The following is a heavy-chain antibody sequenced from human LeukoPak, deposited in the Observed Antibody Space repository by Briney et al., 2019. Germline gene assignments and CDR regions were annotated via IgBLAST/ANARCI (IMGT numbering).Heavy chain of an antibody. D-gene: IGHD1-26*01. Sequence: GGSLRLSCAASGFIFSDYSMNWVRQAPGQGLDWVSSISSRSGYIYYAESVKGRFTISRDNAKNSLYLQMNSLRAEDTAVYYCARDVRVGATMLVPFDYWGQGTLVTVSS. V-gene: IGHV3-21*01. CDR1: GFIFSDYS. CDR3: ARDVRVGATMLVPFDY. CDR2: ISSRSGYI. J-gene: IGHJ4*02.